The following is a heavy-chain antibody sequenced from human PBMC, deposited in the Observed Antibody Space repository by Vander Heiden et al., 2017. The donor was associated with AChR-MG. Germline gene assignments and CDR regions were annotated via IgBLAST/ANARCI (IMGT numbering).Heavy chain of an antibody. J-gene: IGHJ4*02. V-gene: IGHV3-30*18. CDR3: AKDIRPYASGSFENAWT. Sequence: QVQLLESGGRVVQPGGYLRLPCAAPGFNSLQLGMHWVRQAPGKGPEWVAVISYDGSHQFYADSLKGRFTISRDNSKNTLYLQIYSLRAEDTAMYYCAKDIRPYASGSFENAWTWGQGTLVTVSS. CDR1: GFNSLQLG. D-gene: IGHD3-10*01. CDR2: ISYDGSHQ.